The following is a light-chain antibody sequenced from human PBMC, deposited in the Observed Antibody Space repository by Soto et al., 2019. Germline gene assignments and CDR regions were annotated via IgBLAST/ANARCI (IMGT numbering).Light chain of an antibody. CDR2: GAS. CDR1: QSVGAN. V-gene: IGKV3-15*01. CDR3: QQLNYWPRIT. J-gene: IGKJ5*01. Sequence: DIVMTQSPGPLSVSPGERATLSCRSSQSVGANLAWYQQRPGQAPRLLVYGASTRASGIPPRFSGSGSGTDFTLTISSLQSEDFAVYYCQQLNYWPRITFGQGTRLEIK.